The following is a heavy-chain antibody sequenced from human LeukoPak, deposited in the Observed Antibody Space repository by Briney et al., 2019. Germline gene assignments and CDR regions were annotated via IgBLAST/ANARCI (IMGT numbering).Heavy chain of an antibody. CDR1: GFTFSSYA. CDR3: TAAQYYDFWSRSFDI. J-gene: IGHJ3*02. Sequence: GGSLRLSCAASGFTFSSYAMSWVRQAPGKGLEWVSAISGSGGSTYYADSVKGRFTISRDNSKNTLYLQMNSLKTEDTAVYYCTAAQYYDFWSRSFDIWGQGTMVTVSS. D-gene: IGHD3-3*01. V-gene: IGHV3-23*01. CDR2: ISGSGGST.